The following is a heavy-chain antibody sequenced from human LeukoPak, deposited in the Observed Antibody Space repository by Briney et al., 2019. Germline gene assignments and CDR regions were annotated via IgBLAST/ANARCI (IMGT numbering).Heavy chain of an antibody. Sequence: PSETLSLTCTVSGYSISSGYYWGWIRQPPGKGVEWIGYIYYSGSTNYNPSLKSRVTISVDTSKNHFSLKLSSVTAADTAVYYCARGGSYYDCWGQGTLVTVSS. CDR1: GYSISSGYY. V-gene: IGHV4-61*03. CDR3: ARGGSYYDC. D-gene: IGHD1-26*01. CDR2: IYYSGST. J-gene: IGHJ4*02.